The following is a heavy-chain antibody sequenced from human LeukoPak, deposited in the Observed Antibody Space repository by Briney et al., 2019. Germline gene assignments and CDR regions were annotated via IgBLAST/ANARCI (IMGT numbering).Heavy chain of an antibody. CDR1: GGSFSGYY. CDR2: INHSGST. Sequence: SETLSLTCAVHGGSFSGYYWSWIRQPPGKGLEWIGEINHSGSTNYNPSLKSRVTVSVDTSKNQFSLKLSSVTAADTAVYYCARVYCSSTSCSPMYYFDYWGQGTLVTVSS. J-gene: IGHJ4*02. CDR3: ARVYCSSTSCSPMYYFDY. D-gene: IGHD2-2*01. V-gene: IGHV4-34*01.